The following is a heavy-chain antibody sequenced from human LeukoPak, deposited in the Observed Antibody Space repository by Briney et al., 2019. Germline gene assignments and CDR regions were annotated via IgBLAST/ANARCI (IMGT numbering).Heavy chain of an antibody. Sequence: PGGSLRLSCAASGFTFSSYSMNWVRQAPGQGLVWVARINRDGSGTSYADFVKGRFTISRDNAKNTVSLEMNSLRAEDTAVYYCAREGPPYSSSSPYYYYGMDVWGQGTTVTVSS. J-gene: IGHJ6*02. V-gene: IGHV3-74*01. CDR1: GFTFSSYS. CDR3: AREGPPYSSSSPYYYYGMDV. D-gene: IGHD6-6*01. CDR2: INRDGSGT.